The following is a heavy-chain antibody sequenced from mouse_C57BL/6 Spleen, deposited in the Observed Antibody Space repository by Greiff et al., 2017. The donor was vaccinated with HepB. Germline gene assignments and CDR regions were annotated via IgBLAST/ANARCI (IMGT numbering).Heavy chain of an antibody. D-gene: IGHD1-1*01. V-gene: IGHV1-54*01. CDR1: GYAFTNYL. Sequence: QVQLQQSGAELVRPGTSVKVSCKASGYAFTNYLIEWVKQRPGQGLEWIGVINPGSGGTNYNEKFKGKATLTADKSSSTAYMQLSSLTSEDSAVYFCARRKIYYGSSSYYAMDYWGQGTSVTVSS. CDR3: ARRKIYYGSSSYYAMDY. J-gene: IGHJ4*01. CDR2: INPGSGGT.